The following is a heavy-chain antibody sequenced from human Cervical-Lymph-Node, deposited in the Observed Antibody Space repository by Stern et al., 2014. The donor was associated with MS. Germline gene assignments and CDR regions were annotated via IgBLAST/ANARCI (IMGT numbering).Heavy chain of an antibody. CDR3: ARDQGGIAAY. Sequence: VQLVQSGAEVKKPGSSVRVSCKTSGDTFSINSISWVRQAPGQGLEWMGGIVPMFGTPNYVQKFQGRITTTADESTSTAYMELSSLRYEDTAVYFCARDQGGIAAYWGQGTLVTVSS. D-gene: IGHD6-13*01. J-gene: IGHJ4*02. CDR1: GDTFSINS. V-gene: IGHV1-69*01. CDR2: IVPMFGTP.